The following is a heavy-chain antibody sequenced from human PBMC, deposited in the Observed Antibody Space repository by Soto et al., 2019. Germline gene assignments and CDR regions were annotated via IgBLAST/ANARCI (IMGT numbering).Heavy chain of an antibody. CDR2: IWYDGSNK. CDR1: GFTFSSYG. D-gene: IGHD3-3*01. J-gene: IGHJ6*02. Sequence: GGSLRLSCAASGFTFSSYGMHWVRQAPGKGPEWVAVIWYDGSNKYYADSVKGRFTISRDNSKNTLYLQMNSLRAEDTAVYYCARDNTILAGMDVWGQGTTVTVSS. CDR3: ARDNTILAGMDV. V-gene: IGHV3-33*01.